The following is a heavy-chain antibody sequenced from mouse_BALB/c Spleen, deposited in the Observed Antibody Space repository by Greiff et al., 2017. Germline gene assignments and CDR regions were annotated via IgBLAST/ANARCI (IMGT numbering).Heavy chain of an antibody. D-gene: IGHD1-1*01. V-gene: IGHV1-15*01. J-gene: IGHJ4*01. CDR2: IDPETGGT. Sequence: QVQLQQSGAELVRPGASVTLSCKASGYTFTDYEMHWVKQTPVHGLEWIGAIDPETGGTAYNQKFKGKATLTADKSSSTAYMELRSLTSEDSAVYYCSYGSSLYAMDYWGQGTSVTVSS. CDR3: SYGSSLYAMDY. CDR1: GYTFTDYE.